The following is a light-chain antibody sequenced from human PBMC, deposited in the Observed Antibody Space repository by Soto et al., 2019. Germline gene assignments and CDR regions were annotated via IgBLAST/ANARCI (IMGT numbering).Light chain of an antibody. CDR2: AVS. CDR3: CSHAGNNNYV. V-gene: IGLV2-8*01. Sequence: QSVLTQPPSASGSPGQSVAISCTGTSRDVGGQNYVPWYQQHPGKAPKLIIYAVSNRPSGVPDRFSGSKSGNTASLTISGLRAEDEADYYCCSHAGNNNYVFGTGTKVTVL. J-gene: IGLJ1*01. CDR1: SRDVGGQNY.